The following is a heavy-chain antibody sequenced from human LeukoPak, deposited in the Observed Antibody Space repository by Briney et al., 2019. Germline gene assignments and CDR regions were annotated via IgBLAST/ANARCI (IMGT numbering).Heavy chain of an antibody. CDR1: GFTFSDYY. J-gene: IGHJ4*02. CDR2: ISSNSGYT. D-gene: IGHD6-13*01. V-gene: IGHV3-11*05. Sequence: PGGSLRLSCAASGFTFSDYYMSWIRQAPGKGLEWLSYISSNSGYTDYADSVKGRFTISRDNAKHPVYLQMNSLRADDTAVYYCARGYSSSWNDYWGQGTLVTVSS. CDR3: ARGYSSSWNDY.